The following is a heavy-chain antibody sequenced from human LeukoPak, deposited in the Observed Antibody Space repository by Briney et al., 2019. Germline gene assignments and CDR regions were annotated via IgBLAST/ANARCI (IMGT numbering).Heavy chain of an antibody. V-gene: IGHV3-66*01. CDR1: GFTVNNNC. Sequence: PGGSLRLSCAASGFTVNNNCMSWVRQAPGKGLEWVSVIYSGDSTYYADSVKGRFIISRDNSKNTLYLQMNSLRAEDTAVYYCARDLGSLRDYWGQGTLVTVSS. D-gene: IGHD6-6*01. CDR3: ARDLGSLRDY. J-gene: IGHJ4*02. CDR2: IYSGDST.